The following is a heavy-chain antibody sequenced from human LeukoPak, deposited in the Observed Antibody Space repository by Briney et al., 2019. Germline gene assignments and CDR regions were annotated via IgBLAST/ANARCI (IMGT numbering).Heavy chain of an antibody. CDR1: GGSISGYY. Sequence: SETLSLTCAVYGGSISGYYWSWIRQPPGKGLEWIGEILYSGATNYNPSLKSRVAISIDTSKNQMSLKLSSVTATDPAVYYGARGNILTGYCFDYWGQGSLVTLSS. D-gene: IGHD3-9*01. CDR3: ARGNILTGYCFDY. CDR2: ILYSGAT. J-gene: IGHJ4*02. V-gene: IGHV4-34*01.